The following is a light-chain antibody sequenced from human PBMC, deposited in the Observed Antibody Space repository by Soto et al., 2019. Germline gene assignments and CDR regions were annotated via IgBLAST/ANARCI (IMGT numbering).Light chain of an antibody. J-gene: IGKJ4*01. CDR2: AAS. Sequence: DIQMTQSPSSLSASVGDRVTITCRASQSISSYLNWYQQKPGKAPKLLIYAASSLQSGVPSRFSGSGSGTDFTLTISSLQPEDFATYYCQRSFRTPLTFVGGTKLEIK. CDR1: QSISSY. V-gene: IGKV1-39*01. CDR3: QRSFRTPLT.